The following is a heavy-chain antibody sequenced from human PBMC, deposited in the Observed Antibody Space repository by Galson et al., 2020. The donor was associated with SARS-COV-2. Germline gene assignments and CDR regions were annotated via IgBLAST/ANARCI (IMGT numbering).Heavy chain of an antibody. J-gene: IGHJ5*02. CDR2: INTISVTT. V-gene: IGHV3-48*04. Sequence: GSLRLSCAASGFTFSNYHMNWVRQAPGKGLEWVSFINTISVTTYYADSVKGRFTVSRDNAKSSLFLQLNSLRAEDTAVYYCARSYSRSPVSFDTWGQGTLVTVSS. CDR3: ARSYSRSPVSFDT. D-gene: IGHD3-10*01. CDR1: GFTFSNYH.